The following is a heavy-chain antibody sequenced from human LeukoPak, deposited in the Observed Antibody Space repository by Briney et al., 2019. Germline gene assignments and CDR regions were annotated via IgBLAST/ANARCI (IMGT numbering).Heavy chain of an antibody. Sequence: GGSLRLSCATTGFTFSAYTMNWVRQAPGKGLEWVSSIAASGSTYYLDSVKGRFTISRDNSKNTLYLQMNSLRAEDTAVYSCAKGGEWNVFDIWGQGTMVTVSP. V-gene: IGHV3-69-1*01. J-gene: IGHJ3*02. CDR3: AKGGEWNVFDI. CDR2: IAASGST. CDR1: GFTFSAYT. D-gene: IGHD3-3*01.